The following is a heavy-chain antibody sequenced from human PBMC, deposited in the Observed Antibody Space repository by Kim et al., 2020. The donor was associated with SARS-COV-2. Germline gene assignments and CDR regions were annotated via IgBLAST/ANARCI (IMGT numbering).Heavy chain of an antibody. CDR2: ISTNTGNP. CDR3: AITYYYDSSGYYLDY. CDR1: RYTFTSYA. J-gene: IGHJ4*02. D-gene: IGHD3-22*01. V-gene: IGHV7-4-1*02. Sequence: ASVKVSCKASRYTFTSYAMNWVRQAPGQGLEWMGWISTNTGNPTYAQGFTGRFVFSLDTSVSTAYLQISSLKAEDTAVYYCAITYYYDSSGYYLDYWGQGTLVTVSS.